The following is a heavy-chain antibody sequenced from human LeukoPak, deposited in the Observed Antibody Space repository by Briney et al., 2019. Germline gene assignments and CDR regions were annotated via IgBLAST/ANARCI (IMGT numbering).Heavy chain of an antibody. V-gene: IGHV4-34*01. Sequence: SETLSLTCAVYGGSFSGYYWSWIRQPPGKGLEWIGEIKHSGSTNYNPSLKSRVTISVDTSKNQFSLKLSSVTAADTAVYYCARDIYYYDSSGSRVFDYWGQGTLVTVSS. CDR3: ARDIYYYDSSGSRVFDY. CDR2: IKHSGST. J-gene: IGHJ4*02. D-gene: IGHD3-22*01. CDR1: GGSFSGYY.